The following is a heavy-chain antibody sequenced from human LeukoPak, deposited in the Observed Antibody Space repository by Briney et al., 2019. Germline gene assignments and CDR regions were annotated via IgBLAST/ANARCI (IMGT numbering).Heavy chain of an antibody. CDR1: GFTFSEFW. CDR3: VRDAVTAY. Sequence: GGSLRLSCAASGFTFSEFWMSWVREAPGKGLEWLANIKEDGSKKYYVDSVKGRFTISRDNARNSLFLQMNSLRNEDTAVYYCVRDAVTAYWGQGTLVTVSS. V-gene: IGHV3-7*01. D-gene: IGHD2-21*02. J-gene: IGHJ4*02. CDR2: IKEDGSKK.